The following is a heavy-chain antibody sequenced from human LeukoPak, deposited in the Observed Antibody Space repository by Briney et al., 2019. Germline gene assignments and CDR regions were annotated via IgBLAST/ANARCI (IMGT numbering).Heavy chain of an antibody. J-gene: IGHJ5*02. CDR3: TKDARSTAMVTYNWFDP. V-gene: IGHV3-23*01. D-gene: IGHD5-18*01. Sequence: GGSLRLSCAASGFTFSSYAMSWVRQAPGKGLEWVSAISSSGGSTYYADSVKGRFTISRDNSKNTLYLQMNSLRAEDTAVYYCTKDARSTAMVTYNWFDPWGQGTLVTVSS. CDR1: GFTFSSYA. CDR2: ISSSGGST.